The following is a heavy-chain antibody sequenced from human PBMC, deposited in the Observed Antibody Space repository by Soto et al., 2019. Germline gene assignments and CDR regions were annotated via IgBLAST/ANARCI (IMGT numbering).Heavy chain of an antibody. CDR3: TRFIDGRSGLFDY. CDR2: ISGDGRTT. V-gene: IGHV3-74*01. CDR1: GFTLSGYW. Sequence: EVQLVEAGGDLVQPGGSLRLSCVASGFTLSGYWMHWVRQVPGKGLVWVSRISGDGRTTNYADSVKGRFTISRDNAKNTLYLQMDSLRAEDTALYYCTRFIDGRSGLFDYWGQGNLVTVSS. D-gene: IGHD1-26*01. J-gene: IGHJ4*02.